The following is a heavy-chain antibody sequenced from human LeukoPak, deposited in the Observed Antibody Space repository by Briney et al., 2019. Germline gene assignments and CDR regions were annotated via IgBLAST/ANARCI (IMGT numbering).Heavy chain of an antibody. Sequence: SETLSLSCSVSGGSISTYYWSWIRQPAGKGLEWIGRIYTTGGTNYNPSLKSRVTMSVDTSKNQFSLKLTSVTAADTAVYYCARVSSSWPHYYFDYWGQGTLVTVSS. J-gene: IGHJ4*02. CDR2: IYTTGGT. D-gene: IGHD6-13*01. CDR1: GGSISTYY. V-gene: IGHV4-4*07. CDR3: ARVSSSWPHYYFDY.